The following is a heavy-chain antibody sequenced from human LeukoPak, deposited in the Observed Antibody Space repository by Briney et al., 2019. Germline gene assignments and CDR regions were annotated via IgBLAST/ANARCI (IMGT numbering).Heavy chain of an antibody. V-gene: IGHV4-39*07. J-gene: IGHJ4*02. D-gene: IGHD3-3*01. CDR3: ARGGNDFWSGFIDY. Sequence: SETLSLTCTVSGGSICSSSYYWGWIRQPPGKGLEWIGSIYYSGSAYYNPSLKSRVTISVDRSKNQFSLKLSSVTAADTAVYYCARGGNDFWSGFIDYWGQGTLVTVSS. CDR2: IYYSGSA. CDR1: GGSICSSSYY.